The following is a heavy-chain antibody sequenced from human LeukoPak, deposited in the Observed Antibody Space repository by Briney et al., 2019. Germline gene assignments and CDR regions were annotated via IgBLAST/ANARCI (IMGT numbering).Heavy chain of an antibody. J-gene: IGHJ5*02. Sequence: ASVKLSCKASGYTFTSYGISWVRQAPGQGLEWMGWNSAYNGNTNYAQKLQGRVTMTTDQSTSPAYMELRSLSSDDTAVYCCARDFPQQWLVRGYWFDPWGQGTLVTVSS. CDR3: ARDFPQQWLVRGYWFDP. D-gene: IGHD6-19*01. CDR2: NSAYNGNT. V-gene: IGHV1-18*01. CDR1: GYTFTSYG.